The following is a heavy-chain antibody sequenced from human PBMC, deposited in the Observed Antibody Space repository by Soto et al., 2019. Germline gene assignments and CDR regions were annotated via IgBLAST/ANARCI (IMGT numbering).Heavy chain of an antibody. D-gene: IGHD2-15*01. CDR1: GFTFTTYS. CDR2: ISSSSSTI. CDR3: ARVGYCSGGSCSHL. V-gene: IGHV3-48*01. Sequence: EVQLVESGGGLVQPGGSLRLSCAASGFTFTTYSMTWVRQAPGKGLEWVSYISSSSSTIYYADSVKGRFTISRDNAKNSLYLQMNSLRAEDTAVYYCARVGYCSGGSCSHLWGQGTLVTVSS. J-gene: IGHJ5*02.